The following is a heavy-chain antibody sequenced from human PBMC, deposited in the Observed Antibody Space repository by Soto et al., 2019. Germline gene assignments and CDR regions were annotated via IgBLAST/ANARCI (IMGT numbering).Heavy chain of an antibody. V-gene: IGHV3-23*01. D-gene: IGHD3-10*01. Sequence: EVQLLESGGGLVQPGGSLRLSCAASGFTFSSYAMSWVRQAPGKGLEWVSAISGSGGSTYYADSVMGRFTISKDNSKNTLYLQMNSQRAEDTAVYYCAKGSWFGELQGGEGDYWGQGTLVTVSS. CDR1: GFTFSSYA. CDR2: ISGSGGST. CDR3: AKGSWFGELQGGEGDY. J-gene: IGHJ4*02.